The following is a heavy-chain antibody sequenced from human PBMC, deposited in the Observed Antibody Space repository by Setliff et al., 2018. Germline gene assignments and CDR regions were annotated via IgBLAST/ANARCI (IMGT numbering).Heavy chain of an antibody. D-gene: IGHD6-13*01. Sequence: GGSLRLSCAASGFMFSNYGMHWVRQAPGKGLEWVAFIRYDGSDRYYGDSVKGRFTVSRDNSKNTVFLQMNSLRVEDTAVYYCARRIGWSSSSWYYFDYWGQGTLVTVSS. V-gene: IGHV3-30*02. CDR2: IRYDGSDR. CDR1: GFMFSNYG. CDR3: ARRIGWSSSSWYYFDY. J-gene: IGHJ4*02.